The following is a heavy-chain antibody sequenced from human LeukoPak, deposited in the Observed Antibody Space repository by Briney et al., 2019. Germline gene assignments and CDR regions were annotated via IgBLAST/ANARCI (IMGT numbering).Heavy chain of an antibody. CDR1: GFTFSSYG. D-gene: IGHD3-22*01. Sequence: GRSLRLSCAASGFTFSSYGMHWVRQAPGKGLEWVVVISYDGSNKYYADSVKGRFTISRDNSKNTLYLQMNSLRAEDTAVYYCAKDHDSSGYYGGPIDYWGQGPLVTVSS. J-gene: IGHJ4*02. V-gene: IGHV3-30*18. CDR3: AKDHDSSGYYGGPIDY. CDR2: ISYDGSNK.